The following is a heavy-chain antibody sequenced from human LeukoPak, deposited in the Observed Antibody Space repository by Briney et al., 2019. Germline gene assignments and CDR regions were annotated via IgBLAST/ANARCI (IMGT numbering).Heavy chain of an antibody. D-gene: IGHD4-23*01. Sequence: PGGSLRLSCAASGFTFSSYGMHWVRQAPGKGLEWVAFIRYDGSNKYYADSVKGRFTISRDNSKNTLYLQMNSLRAEDTAVYYCAKDYGTTVVTPFDYWGQGTLVTASS. CDR2: IRYDGSNK. CDR3: AKDYGTTVVTPFDY. J-gene: IGHJ4*02. CDR1: GFTFSSYG. V-gene: IGHV3-30*02.